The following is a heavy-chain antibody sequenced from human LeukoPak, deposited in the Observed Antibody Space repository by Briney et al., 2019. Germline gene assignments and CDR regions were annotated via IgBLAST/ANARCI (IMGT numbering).Heavy chain of an antibody. V-gene: IGHV3-64*01. CDR3: ARGNNDQQWLVTSFDY. CDR2: ISSNGGST. Sequence: PGGSLRLSCAASGFTFSSYAMHWVRQAPGKGLEYASAISSNGGSTYYANSVKGRFTISRDNSKNTLYLQMGSLRAEDMAVYYCARGNNDQQWLVTSFDYWGQGTLVTVSS. J-gene: IGHJ4*02. D-gene: IGHD6-19*01. CDR1: GFTFSSYA.